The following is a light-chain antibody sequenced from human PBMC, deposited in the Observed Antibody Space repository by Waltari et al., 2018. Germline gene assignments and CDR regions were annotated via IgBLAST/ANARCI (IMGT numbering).Light chain of an antibody. J-gene: IGKJ1*01. V-gene: IGKV4-1*01. Sequence: DIVMTQSPDSPAVSLGERATINCKSSQSVLYSSNNKNYLAWYQQKPGQPPKLLIYWASTRESGVPDRFSGRGSGTDFTLTISSLQAEDVAVYYCQQYYSTPPTFGQGTKVEIK. CDR2: WAS. CDR3: QQYYSTPPT. CDR1: QSVLYSSNNKNY.